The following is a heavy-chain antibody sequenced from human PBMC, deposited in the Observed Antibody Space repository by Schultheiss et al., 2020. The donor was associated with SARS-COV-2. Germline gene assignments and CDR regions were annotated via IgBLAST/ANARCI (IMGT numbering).Heavy chain of an antibody. CDR3: ARGAYPYWYFDL. V-gene: IGHV3-11*04. CDR1: GFTFSDYY. J-gene: IGHJ2*01. Sequence: GESLKISCAASGFTFSDYYMSWIRQAPGKGLEWVSYISSSGSTIYYADSVKGRFTISRDNAKNSLYLQMNSLRAEDTAVYYCARGAYPYWYFDLWGRGTLVTVSS. CDR2: ISSSGSTI.